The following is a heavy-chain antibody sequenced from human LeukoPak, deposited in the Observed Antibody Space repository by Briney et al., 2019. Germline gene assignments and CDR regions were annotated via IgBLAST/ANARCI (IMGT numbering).Heavy chain of an antibody. CDR2: IYYSGST. CDR1: GGSISSSNW. V-gene: IGHV4-4*02. J-gene: IGHJ4*02. CDR3: ARDSKQYGDYYFDY. D-gene: IGHD4-17*01. Sequence: SETLSLTCAVSGGSISSSNWWSWVRQPPGKGLEWIGSIYYSGSTYYNPSLKSRVTISVDTSKNQFSLKLSSVTAADTAVYYCARDSKQYGDYYFDYWGQGTLVTVSS.